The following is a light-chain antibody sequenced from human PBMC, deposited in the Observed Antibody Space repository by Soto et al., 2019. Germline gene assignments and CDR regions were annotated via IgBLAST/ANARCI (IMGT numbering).Light chain of an antibody. J-gene: IGKJ1*01. CDR1: QSISTW. CDR2: KAS. V-gene: IGKV1-5*03. CDR3: QQYNSYSGT. Sequence: DIQMTQSPSTLSASVGDTVTITCRASQSISTWLAWYQQKPGKAPKLLIYKASSLESGVSSRFSGSGSGTEVTFSFSSLEPDDFAAYYCQQYNSYSGTFGQGTKVEI.